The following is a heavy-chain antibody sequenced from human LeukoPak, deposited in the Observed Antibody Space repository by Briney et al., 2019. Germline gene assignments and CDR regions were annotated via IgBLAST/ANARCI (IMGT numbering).Heavy chain of an antibody. V-gene: IGHV1-8*01. CDR3: VRTPPNWGFDY. CDR2: MNPNSGNT. J-gene: IGHJ4*02. Sequence: XXGWMNPNSGNTGYAQKFQGRVTMTRNTSISTAYMELSSLRSEDTAVYYCVRTPPNWGFDYWGQGTLVTVSS. D-gene: IGHD7-27*01.